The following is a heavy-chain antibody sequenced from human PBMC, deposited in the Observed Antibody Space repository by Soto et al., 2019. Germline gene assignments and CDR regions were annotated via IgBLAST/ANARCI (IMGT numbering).Heavy chain of an antibody. CDR3: ARAVRASGSYSIDAFDI. V-gene: IGHV1-69*13. CDR1: GGAFSRYA. CDR2: IIPIFGTA. J-gene: IGHJ3*02. D-gene: IGHD1-26*01. Sequence: SVEVSRRASGGAFSRYAITCVRQAPGQGLEWMGGIIPIFGTANYAQKFQGRVTITADESTSTAYMELSSLRSEDTAVYYCARAVRASGSYSIDAFDIWRQGTMVTVSS.